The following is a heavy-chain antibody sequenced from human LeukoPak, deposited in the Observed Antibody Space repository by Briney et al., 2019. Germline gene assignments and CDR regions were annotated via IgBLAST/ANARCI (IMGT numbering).Heavy chain of an antibody. D-gene: IGHD1-26*01. CDR2: ISSSSSTI. Sequence: GGSLRLSCAASGFTFSSYSMNWVRQAPGKGLEWVSYISSSSSTIYYVDSVKGRFTISRDNAKNSLYLQMNSLRAEDTAVYYCARHISGSSISALRYWGQGTLVTASS. CDR1: GFTFSSYS. CDR3: ARHISGSSISALRY. V-gene: IGHV3-48*01. J-gene: IGHJ4*02.